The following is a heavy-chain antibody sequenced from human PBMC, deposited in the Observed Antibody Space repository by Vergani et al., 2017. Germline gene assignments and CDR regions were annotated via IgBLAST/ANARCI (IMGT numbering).Heavy chain of an antibody. CDR2: MNPNRGNT. J-gene: IGHJ4*02. Sequence: QVQLVQSGAEVKKPGASVQVSCQASGSTFTSDEINWVRRATGQGLEWMGWMNPNRGNTGYAQKFQGRVTMTRNTSISTAYRELSSLRSEDTAVYYCARLFGPVTDYGGEGTLVTVSS. V-gene: IGHV1-8*01. D-gene: IGHD3/OR15-3a*01. CDR3: ARLFGPVTDY. CDR1: GSTFTSDE.